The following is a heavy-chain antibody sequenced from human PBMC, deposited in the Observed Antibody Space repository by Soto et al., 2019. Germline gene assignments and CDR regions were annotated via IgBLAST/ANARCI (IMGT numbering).Heavy chain of an antibody. D-gene: IGHD1-7*01. J-gene: IGHJ4*02. V-gene: IGHV3-30*18. CDR2: STYDGSFQ. CDR1: GFNFDNYG. Sequence: PGGSLRLSCQASGFNFDNYGMHWVRQAPVKGREWVAVSTYDGSFQYYADSVKRRLTISRDNSKNTLFLHLDTLKPEDTAVYHCAKDRVGGTFYTPLGFWGQGTLVTVSS. CDR3: AKDRVGGTFYTPLGF.